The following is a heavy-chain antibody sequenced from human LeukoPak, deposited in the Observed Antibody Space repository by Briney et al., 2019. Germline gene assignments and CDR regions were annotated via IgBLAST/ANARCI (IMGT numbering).Heavy chain of an antibody. V-gene: IGHV4-39*07. D-gene: IGHD1-1*01. Sequence: PSETLSLTCTVSGGSISSSSYYWGWIRQPPGTGLEWIGSIYYSGSTYYNPSLKSRVTISVDTSKNQFSLKLSSVTAADTAVYYCARVGGTNYYYYGMDVWGQGTTVTVSS. CDR3: ARVGGTNYYYYGMDV. CDR1: GGSISSSSYY. J-gene: IGHJ6*02. CDR2: IYYSGST.